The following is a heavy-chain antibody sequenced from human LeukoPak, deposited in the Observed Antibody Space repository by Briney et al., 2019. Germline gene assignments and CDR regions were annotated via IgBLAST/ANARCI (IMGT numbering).Heavy chain of an antibody. D-gene: IGHD1-14*01. V-gene: IGHV4-31*03. J-gene: IGHJ4*02. CDR2: IYYSGST. CDR3: ARGRRGKPLRTYDY. CDR1: GGSISSGGYS. Sequence: SETLSLTCTVSGGSISSGGYSWSWIRQHPGKGLEWIGYIYYSGSTYYNPSLKSRVTISVDTSKNQFSLKLSSVTAADTAVYYCARGRRGKPLRTYDYWGQGTLVTVSS.